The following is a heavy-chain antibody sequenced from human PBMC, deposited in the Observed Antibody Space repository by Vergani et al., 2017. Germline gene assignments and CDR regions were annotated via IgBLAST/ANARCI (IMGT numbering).Heavy chain of an antibody. Sequence: VQLVESGGGLVKPGGSLRLSCAASGFTFSSYSMNWVRQAPGKGLEWVAVIWYDGSNKYYADSVKGRFTISRDNSKNTLYLQMNSLRAEDTAVYYCARDRSGYVRYYFDYWGQGTLVTVSS. CDR2: IWYDGSNK. J-gene: IGHJ4*02. D-gene: IGHD5-12*01. CDR3: ARDRSGYVRYYFDY. CDR1: GFTFSSYS. V-gene: IGHV3-33*08.